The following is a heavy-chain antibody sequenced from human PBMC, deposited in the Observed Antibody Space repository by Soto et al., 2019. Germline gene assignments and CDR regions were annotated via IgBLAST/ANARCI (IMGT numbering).Heavy chain of an antibody. D-gene: IGHD3-10*01. CDR3: ARASGSGSYYEYYYYGMDV. CDR2: IIPIFGTA. V-gene: IGHV1-69*06. CDR1: GGTFSSYA. J-gene: IGHJ6*02. Sequence: ASVKVSCKASGGTFSSYAISWVRQAPGQGLEWMGGIIPIFGTANYAQKFQGRVTITADKSTSTAYMELSSLRSEDTAVYYCARASGSGSYYEYYYYGMDVWGQGTTVTVSS.